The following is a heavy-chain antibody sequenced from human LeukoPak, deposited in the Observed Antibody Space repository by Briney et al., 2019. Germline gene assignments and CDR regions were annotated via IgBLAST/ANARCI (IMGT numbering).Heavy chain of an antibody. D-gene: IGHD1-14*01. CDR2: IYPSGST. Sequence: TSETLSLTCTVSGGSISSYYWSWIRQPAGKGLEWIGRIYPSGSTNYNPSLKSRVTMSVDTSKYQFSLKLTSVSAADTAIYYCARVYNPDFYYHMDVWGKGTTVTVSS. J-gene: IGHJ6*03. CDR1: GGSISSYY. CDR3: ARVYNPDFYYHMDV. V-gene: IGHV4-4*07.